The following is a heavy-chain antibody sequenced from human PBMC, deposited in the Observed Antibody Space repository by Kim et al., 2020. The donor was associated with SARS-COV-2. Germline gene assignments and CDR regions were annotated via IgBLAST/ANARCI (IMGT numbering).Heavy chain of an antibody. Sequence: GGSLRLSCAASGFTFDDYAMHWVRQAPGKGLEWVSGISWNSGSIGYADSVKGRFTISRDNAKNSLYLQMNSLRAEDTALYYCVRFGELTSNYYYYYGMDVWGQGTTVTVSS. CDR1: GFTFDDYA. V-gene: IGHV3-9*01. D-gene: IGHD3-10*01. J-gene: IGHJ6*02. CDR2: ISWNSGSI. CDR3: VRFGELTSNYYYYYGMDV.